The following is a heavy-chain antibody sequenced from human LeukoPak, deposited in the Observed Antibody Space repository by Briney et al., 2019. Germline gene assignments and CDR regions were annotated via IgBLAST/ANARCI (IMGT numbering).Heavy chain of an antibody. CDR3: ATAIVIVLMVYAQSYAFDI. J-gene: IGHJ3*02. Sequence: ASVKVSCKVSGYTLTELSMHWVRQAPGKGLEWMGGFDPEDGETIYAQKFQGRVTMTEDTSTDTAYMELSSLRSEDTAVYYCATAIVIVLMVYAQSYAFDIWGQGTMVTVSS. CDR1: GYTLTELS. CDR2: FDPEDGET. D-gene: IGHD2-8*01. V-gene: IGHV1-24*01.